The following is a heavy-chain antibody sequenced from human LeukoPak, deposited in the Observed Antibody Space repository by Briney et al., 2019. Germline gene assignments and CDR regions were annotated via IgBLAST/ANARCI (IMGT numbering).Heavy chain of an antibody. V-gene: IGHV5-51*01. Sequence: GGSLQISCMGSGYSFTTYWIGWVRQMPGKGLEWMGKIYLDDFDTNYSPSFQGQVTSSADKSISIAYLQWSSLKASDSAMYYCARLHSYSGGYYGYNWFDPWGQGTLVTVSP. CDR2: IYLDDFDT. CDR1: GYSFTTYW. D-gene: IGHD1-26*01. J-gene: IGHJ5*02. CDR3: ARLHSYSGGYYGYNWFDP.